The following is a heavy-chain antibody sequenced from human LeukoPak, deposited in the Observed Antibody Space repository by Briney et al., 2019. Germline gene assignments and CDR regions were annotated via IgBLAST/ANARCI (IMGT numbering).Heavy chain of an antibody. CDR2: IRHDGSNK. V-gene: IGHV3-30*02. J-gene: IGHJ4*02. CDR3: AKDSLADIDY. CDR1: GFIFSIHG. Sequence: PGGSLSLSRPPSGFIFSIHGMYWVRHAPGKGLEWVAFIRHDGSNKNYADSVKGRSTISRDNSKNTLYLQMNSLRAEDTAVYYCAKDSLADIDYWGQGTLVTVSS. D-gene: IGHD3-16*01.